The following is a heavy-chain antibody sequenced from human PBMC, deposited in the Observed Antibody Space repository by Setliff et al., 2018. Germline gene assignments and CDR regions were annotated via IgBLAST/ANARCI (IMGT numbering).Heavy chain of an antibody. V-gene: IGHV4-59*08. CDR2: IYDSGSI. CDR3: ARLVETSTWGNRFDP. J-gene: IGHJ5*02. D-gene: IGHD2-15*01. Sequence: KTSETLSLTCTVSGGSISSYYWTWIRQSPGKGLEWIGNIYDSGSINYNPSLKSRVTTSVDTSKNQFSLKLSSVTAADTAVYYCARLVETSTWGNRFDPWGQGTLVTVSS. CDR1: GGSISSYY.